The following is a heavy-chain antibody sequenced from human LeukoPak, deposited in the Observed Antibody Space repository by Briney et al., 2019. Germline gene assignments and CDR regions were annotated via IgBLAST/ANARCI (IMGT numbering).Heavy chain of an antibody. CDR1: GGSISSGSYY. CDR3: ARDQKTGYCSGGSCYSGWFDP. V-gene: IGHV4-61*02. J-gene: IGHJ5*02. D-gene: IGHD2-15*01. Sequence: PSQTLSLTCTVSGGSISSGSYYWSWIRQPAGKGLEWIGRIYTSGSTNYNPSLKSRVTISVDTSKNQFSLKLSSVTAADTAVYYCARDQKTGYCSGGSCYSGWFDPWGQGTLVTVSS. CDR2: IYTSGST.